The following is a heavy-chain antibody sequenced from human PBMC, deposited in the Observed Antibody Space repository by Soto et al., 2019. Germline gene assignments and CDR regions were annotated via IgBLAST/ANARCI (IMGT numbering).Heavy chain of an antibody. CDR1: GGSISSGSYL. Sequence: SETLSLTCTVSGGSISSGSYLWGWVRQPPGKGLEWIGSISYSGNTYYNPSLTSRVTISVDTSKNHFSLKLSSVTAADTAVYYCARPDDYVGYAYDYWGQGALVTVS. CDR3: ARPDDYVGYAYDY. CDR2: ISYSGNT. D-gene: IGHD3-16*01. J-gene: IGHJ4*02. V-gene: IGHV4-39*02.